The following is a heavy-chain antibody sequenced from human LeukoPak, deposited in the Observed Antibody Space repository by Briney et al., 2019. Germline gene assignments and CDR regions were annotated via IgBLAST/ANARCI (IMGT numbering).Heavy chain of an antibody. CDR1: GGSISSGGYY. CDR2: IYYSGST. V-gene: IGHV4-31*03. D-gene: IGHD1-1*01. J-gene: IGHJ3*02. CDR3: PRTTTSDAFDI. Sequence: RSETLFLTCTVSGGSISSGGYYWSWIRQYPGKGLEWIGYIYYSGSTYYNPSLKSRVTISVDTSKNQFSLRLSSVTAADTAIYYCPRTTTSDAFDIWGQGTMVTVSS.